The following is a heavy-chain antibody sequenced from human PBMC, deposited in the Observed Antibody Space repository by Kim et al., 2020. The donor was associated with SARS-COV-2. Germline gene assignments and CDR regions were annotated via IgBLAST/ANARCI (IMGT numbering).Heavy chain of an antibody. CDR2: ISSSSSYI. Sequence: GGSLRLSCAASGFTFSSYSMNWVRQAPGKGLEWVSSISSSSSYIYYADSVKGRFTISRDNAKNSLYLQMNSLRAEDTAVYYCAREPEVDITIFGVAPGWGYGMDVWGQGTTVTVSS. CDR1: GFTFSSYS. D-gene: IGHD3-3*01. CDR3: AREPEVDITIFGVAPGWGYGMDV. V-gene: IGHV3-21*01. J-gene: IGHJ6*02.